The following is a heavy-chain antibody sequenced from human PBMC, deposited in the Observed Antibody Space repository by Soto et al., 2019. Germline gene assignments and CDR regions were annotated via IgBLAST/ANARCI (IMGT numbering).Heavy chain of an antibody. CDR1: GITFSTYA. CDR2: IGISSGHV. J-gene: IGHJ4*02. V-gene: IGHV3-23*01. CDR3: ATGSTWYVGGLMRRWFDY. D-gene: IGHD6-13*01. Sequence: GGSLRLSCAASGITFSTYAMSWVRQAPGKGLEWVSTIGISSGHVYYADSVKGRFTISRDNSKDTVYLQMNSLRTEDTAVYYCATGSTWYVGGLMRRWFDYWGQGSLVTVSS.